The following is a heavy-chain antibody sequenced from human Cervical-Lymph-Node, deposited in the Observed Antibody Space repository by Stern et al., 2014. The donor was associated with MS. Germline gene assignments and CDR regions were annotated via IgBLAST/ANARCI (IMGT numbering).Heavy chain of an antibody. CDR2: ISWNSGVV. CDR1: GFTFDDHA. D-gene: IGHD6-6*01. J-gene: IGHJ4*02. V-gene: IGHV3-9*01. Sequence: EVQLVESGGGLVQPGGSLRLSCEASGFTFDDHAMHWVRLSPGMGLEWVSGISWNSGVVNYADSVKGRFTISRDNDKNSLFLQMNSLRPEDTALYFCVKDVDSSVAVSFDYWGQGTLVTVSS. CDR3: VKDVDSSVAVSFDY.